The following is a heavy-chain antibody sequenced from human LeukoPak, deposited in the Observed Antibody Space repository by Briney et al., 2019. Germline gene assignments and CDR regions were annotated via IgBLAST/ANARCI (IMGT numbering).Heavy chain of an antibody. CDR1: GYTFTSYA. V-gene: IGHV1-3*03. J-gene: IGHJ5*02. CDR3: ARVLCSSTSCYSSPWFDP. Sequence: ASVKVSCKASGYTFTSYAMHWVRQAPGQRLEWMGWINAGNGNTKYSQEFQGRVTITRDTSASTAYMELSSLRSEDMAVYYCARVLCSSTSCYSSPWFDPWGQGTLVTVSS. CDR2: INAGNGNT. D-gene: IGHD2-2*01.